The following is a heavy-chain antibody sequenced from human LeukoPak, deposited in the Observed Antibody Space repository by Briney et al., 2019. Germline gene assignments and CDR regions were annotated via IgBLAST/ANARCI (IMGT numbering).Heavy chain of an antibody. V-gene: IGHV4-59*01. CDR3: AREEIAAAGLDY. CDR2: IYYSGST. CDR1: GGSISSYY. J-gene: IGHJ4*02. D-gene: IGHD6-13*01. Sequence: SETLSLTCTVSGGSISSYYWSWIRQPPGKGLDWIGYIYYSGSTKYNPSLKSRVTISVDTSKNQFSLKLSSVTAADTAVYYCAREEIAAAGLDYWGQGTLVTVSS.